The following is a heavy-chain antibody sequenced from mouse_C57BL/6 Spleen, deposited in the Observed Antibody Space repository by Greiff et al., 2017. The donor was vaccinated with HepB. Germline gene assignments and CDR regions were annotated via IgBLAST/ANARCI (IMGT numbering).Heavy chain of an antibody. CDR2: INPYNGGT. Sequence: EVQLQQSGPVLVKPGASVKMSCKASGYTFTDYYMNWVKQSHGKSLEWIGVINPYNGGTSYNQKFKGKATLTVDKSSSTAYMELNSLTSEDSAVYYCAREEAITTVVAGYWYFDVWGTGTTVTVSS. J-gene: IGHJ1*03. V-gene: IGHV1-19*01. D-gene: IGHD1-1*01. CDR3: AREEAITTVVAGYWYFDV. CDR1: GYTFTDYY.